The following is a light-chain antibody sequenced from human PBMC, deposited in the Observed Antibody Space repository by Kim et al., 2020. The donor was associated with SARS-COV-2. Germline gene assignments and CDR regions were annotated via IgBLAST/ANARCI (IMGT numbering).Light chain of an antibody. CDR1: QSVSSSY. J-gene: IGKJ4*01. CDR2: GAS. V-gene: IGKV3-20*01. CDR3: QQYGSSPPLT. Sequence: EIVLTQSPGTLSLSPGERATLSCRASQSVSSSYLAWYQQKPGQAPRLLIYGASSRATGIPDRFSGSGSGTDFTLTISRLAPEDFAVYYFQQYGSSPPLTFGGGTKGDMK.